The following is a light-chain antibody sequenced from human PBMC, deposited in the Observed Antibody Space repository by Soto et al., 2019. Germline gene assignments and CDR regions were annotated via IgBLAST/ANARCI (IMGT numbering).Light chain of an antibody. CDR1: QPVLRSSNNKNH. J-gene: IGKJ5*01. CDR3: QQYYDVPVI. Sequence: DIVMTQSPDSLTVSLGERATINCKASQPVLRSSNNKNHLAWYQQKPTQSPKMLISWASTRESGVPDRFSGSGSGTEFTLTISSLQAKDAAVYYCQQYYDVPVIFGQGTRLEIK. V-gene: IGKV4-1*01. CDR2: WAS.